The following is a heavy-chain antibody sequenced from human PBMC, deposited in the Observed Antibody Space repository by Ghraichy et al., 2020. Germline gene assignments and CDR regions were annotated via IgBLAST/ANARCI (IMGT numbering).Heavy chain of an antibody. Sequence: GGSLRLSCAASGFTFSSYSMNWVRQAPGKGLEWVSYISSSSSTIHYADSVKGRFTISRDNAKNSLYLQMNSLRDEDTAVYYCAAGSGWYSSFDYWSQGTLVAVSS. J-gene: IGHJ4*02. CDR1: GFTFSSYS. CDR2: ISSSSSTI. V-gene: IGHV3-48*02. D-gene: IGHD6-19*01. CDR3: AAGSGWYSSFDY.